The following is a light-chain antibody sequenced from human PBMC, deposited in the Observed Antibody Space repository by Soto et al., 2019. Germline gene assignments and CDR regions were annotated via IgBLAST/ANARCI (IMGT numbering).Light chain of an antibody. V-gene: IGKV3-20*01. J-gene: IGKJ2*01. CDR3: QQYGSSPYT. CDR1: QTFTNKF. Sequence: EMVLTQSPGTLSLSPGERAILSCRASQTFTNKFLAWYQQKPGQAPRLLIYGASSRATGIPDRFSGSGSGTDFTLIISRLEPEDFAVYYCQQYGSSPYTFGQGTTLEIK. CDR2: GAS.